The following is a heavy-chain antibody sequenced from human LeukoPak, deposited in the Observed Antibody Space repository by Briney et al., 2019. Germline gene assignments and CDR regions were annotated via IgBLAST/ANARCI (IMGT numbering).Heavy chain of an antibody. J-gene: IGHJ3*02. CDR3: ARGSKNDLISGDAFDI. CDR1: GFTFSSYD. Sequence: PGGSLRLSCAASGFTFSSYDMHWVRQATGKGLEWVSAIGTAGDTYYPGSVKGRFTISRENAKNSLYLQMNSLRAGDTAVYYCARGSKNDLISGDAFDIWGQGTMVTVSS. CDR2: IGTAGDT. V-gene: IGHV3-13*01. D-gene: IGHD3-16*01.